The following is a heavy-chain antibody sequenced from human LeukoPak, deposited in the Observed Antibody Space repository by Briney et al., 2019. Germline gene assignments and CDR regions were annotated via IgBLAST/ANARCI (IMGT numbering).Heavy chain of an antibody. CDR2: IYYSGST. Sequence: SSETLSLXCTVSGGSISSSSYYWGWIRQPPGKGLEWIGSIYYSGSTYYNPSLKSRVTISVDTSKNQFSLKLSSVTAADTAVYYCARHPVAVAGTFGYWGQGTLVTVSS. D-gene: IGHD6-19*01. J-gene: IGHJ4*02. CDR3: ARHPVAVAGTFGY. V-gene: IGHV4-39*01. CDR1: GGSISSSSYY.